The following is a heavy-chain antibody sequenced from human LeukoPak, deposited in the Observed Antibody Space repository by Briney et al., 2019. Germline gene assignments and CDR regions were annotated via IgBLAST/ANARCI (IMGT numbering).Heavy chain of an antibody. CDR3: ARGLTYYYDSSGYYYFDY. D-gene: IGHD3-22*01. CDR1: GGSISSGGYY. V-gene: IGHV4-61*08. CDR2: IYYSGST. J-gene: IGHJ4*02. Sequence: SETLSLTCTVSGGSISSGGYYWSWIRQPPGKGLEWIGYIYYSGSTNYNPSLKSRVTISVDTSKNQFSLKLSSVTAADTAVYYCARGLTYYYDSSGYYYFDYWGQGTLVTVSS.